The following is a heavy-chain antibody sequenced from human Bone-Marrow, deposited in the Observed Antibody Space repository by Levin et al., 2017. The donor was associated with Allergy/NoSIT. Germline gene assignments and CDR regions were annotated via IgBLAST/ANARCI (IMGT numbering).Heavy chain of an antibody. CDR2: IYSSGNT. Sequence: SETLSLTCTVSGGSISPYYWSWIRQSPGKGLEWIGFIYSSGNTNYNPSLRGRVTMSVDSSKNQFSLKLNSVTAADTAVYYCARPRSGSYWFFDLWGRGTLVTVFS. CDR3: ARPRSGSYWFFDL. J-gene: IGHJ2*01. CDR1: GGSISPYY. D-gene: IGHD6-19*01. V-gene: IGHV4-4*09.